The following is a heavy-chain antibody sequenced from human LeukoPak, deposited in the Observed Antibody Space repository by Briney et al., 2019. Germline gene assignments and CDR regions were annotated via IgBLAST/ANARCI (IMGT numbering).Heavy chain of an antibody. CDR1: GGTFSSYA. V-gene: IGHV1-69*04. J-gene: IGHJ5*02. Sequence: ASVKVSCKASGGTFSSYAISWVRQAPGQGLEWMGRIIPIFGIANYAQKFQGRVTITADKSTSTAYMELSSLRSEDTAVYYCASLGYCSGGSCPNWFDPWGQGTLVTVSS. D-gene: IGHD2-15*01. CDR2: IIPIFGIA. CDR3: ASLGYCSGGSCPNWFDP.